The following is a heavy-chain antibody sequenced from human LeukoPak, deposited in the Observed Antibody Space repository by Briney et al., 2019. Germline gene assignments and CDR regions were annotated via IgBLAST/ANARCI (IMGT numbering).Heavy chain of an antibody. V-gene: IGHV4-59*13. J-gene: IGHJ4*02. D-gene: IGHD6-13*01. CDR1: GXSISTYY. Sequence: SETLSLTCTVSGXSISTYYWTWIRQPPGRGLEWIGYIYYSGITNYNPSLKSRVTMSVDTSRNQFSPRLNSVTAADTAVYYCARRLAVTGRYYFDYWGQGTLVTVSS. CDR2: IYYSGIT. CDR3: ARRLAVTGRYYFDY.